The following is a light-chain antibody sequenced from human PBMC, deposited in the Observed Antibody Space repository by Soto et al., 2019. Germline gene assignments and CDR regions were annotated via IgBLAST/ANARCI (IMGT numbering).Light chain of an antibody. CDR1: QSVSSNY. Sequence: EIVFTQSPGTLSLSPGARATFSCRASQSVSSNYLAWYQQKPGQAPRLLIYDASNRATGIPARFSGSVSGTDFTLTISSLEPEDFAVYYGQQRSNWPPFTFGQGTRLEIK. CDR2: DAS. V-gene: IGKV3-11*01. J-gene: IGKJ5*01. CDR3: QQRSNWPPFT.